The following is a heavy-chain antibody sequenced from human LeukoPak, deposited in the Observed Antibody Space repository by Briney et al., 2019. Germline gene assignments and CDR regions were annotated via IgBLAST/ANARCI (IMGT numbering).Heavy chain of an antibody. Sequence: GGSLRLSCAASGFTFSSYWMHRVRQAPGKGLVWVSRINSDGSSTSYADSVKGRFTISRDNAKNTLYLQMNSLRAEDTAVYYCAREKPGIEAFDIWGQGTMVTVSS. CDR2: INSDGSST. CDR1: GFTFSSYW. V-gene: IGHV3-74*01. J-gene: IGHJ3*02. CDR3: AREKPGIEAFDI.